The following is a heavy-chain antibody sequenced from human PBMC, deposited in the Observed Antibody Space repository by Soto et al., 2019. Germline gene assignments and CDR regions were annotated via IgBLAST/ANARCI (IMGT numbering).Heavy chain of an antibody. CDR1: GFTFSGCA. CDR2: IRSKPNNYAT. J-gene: IGHJ4*02. V-gene: IGHV3-73*01. Sequence: EVQLVESGGGLVQPGGSLKLSCAASGFTFSGCAMHWVRQASGKGLEWLGRIRSKPNNYATEYAESVQGRFTISRDDSTNTAYLEMNSLKTEDTAVYYCTRWAYSYGWYFDYWGQGALVTVSS. D-gene: IGHD6-19*01. CDR3: TRWAYSYGWYFDY.